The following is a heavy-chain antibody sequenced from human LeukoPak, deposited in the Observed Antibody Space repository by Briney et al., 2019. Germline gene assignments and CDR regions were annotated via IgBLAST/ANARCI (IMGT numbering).Heavy chain of an antibody. J-gene: IGHJ4*02. D-gene: IGHD5-12*01. V-gene: IGHV3-21*01. CDR2: ISGSSSYT. CDR1: GFTFSTYS. Sequence: PGGSLRLSCAASGFTFSTYSMNWVRQAPGKGLEWVSSISGSSSYTFYADSVRGRFTISIDNAKNSLYLQMNSLRAEDTAVYYCARGTTGGYSPSHWGQGTLVTVSS. CDR3: ARGTTGGYSPSH.